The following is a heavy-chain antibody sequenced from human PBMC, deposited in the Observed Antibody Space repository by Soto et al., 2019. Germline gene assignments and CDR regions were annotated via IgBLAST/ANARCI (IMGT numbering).Heavy chain of an antibody. V-gene: IGHV1-2*04. CDR1: GYTVIGYY. CDR2: INPNSGGT. CDR3: ARADAWAGTGLYYYYGMDV. D-gene: IGHD6-19*01. Sequence: VKVSFQASGYTVIGYYMHGVEQAAAKGVAGMGWINPNSGGTNYAQRFQGWVTMTRDTAISTADMELSRLRSNDRAVYDCARADAWAGTGLYYYYGMDVWGQGTTVTVSS. J-gene: IGHJ6*02.